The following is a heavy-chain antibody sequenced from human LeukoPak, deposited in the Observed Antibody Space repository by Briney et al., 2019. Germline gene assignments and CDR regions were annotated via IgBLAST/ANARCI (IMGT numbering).Heavy chain of an antibody. J-gene: IGHJ4*02. CDR1: GFSLSTSGMR. D-gene: IGHD1-7*01. CDR2: IDWDDDK. Sequence: SGPALLKPTPTLTLTCTFSGFSLSTSGMRVSWIRQPPGKALEWLARIDWDDDKFYSTSLKTRLTISKDTSKNQVVLTMTNMDPVDTATYYCARIRNYDLDYWGQGTLVTVSS. CDR3: ARIRNYDLDY. V-gene: IGHV2-70*04.